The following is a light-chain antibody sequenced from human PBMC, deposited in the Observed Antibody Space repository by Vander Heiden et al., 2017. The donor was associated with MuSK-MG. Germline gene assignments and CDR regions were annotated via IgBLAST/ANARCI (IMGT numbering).Light chain of an antibody. Sequence: DIVMTQSPVSLAVSLGERATINCKSSQSVFYSSSNKNYLAWYQQKPGQPPKLLIYWTSTRESGVPDRFSGSGSGTDFTLTISGLQAEDVAVYYCHQYDSTPLTFGGGTKVEIK. CDR1: QSVFYSSSNKNY. J-gene: IGKJ4*01. V-gene: IGKV4-1*01. CDR3: HQYDSTPLT. CDR2: WTS.